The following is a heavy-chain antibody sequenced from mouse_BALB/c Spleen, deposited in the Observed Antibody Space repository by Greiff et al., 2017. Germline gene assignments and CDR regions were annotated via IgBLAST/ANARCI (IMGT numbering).Heavy chain of an antibody. CDR3: AREDIRLLTFAY. V-gene: IGHV5-6-5*01. CDR2: ISSGGST. Sequence: DVMLVESGGGLVKPGGSLKLSCAASGFTFSSYAMSWVRQTPEKRLEWVASISSGGSTYYPDSVKGRFTISRDNARNILYLQMSSLRSEDTAMYYCAREDIRLLTFAYWGQGTLVTVSA. CDR1: GFTFSSYA. J-gene: IGHJ3*01. D-gene: IGHD2-3*01.